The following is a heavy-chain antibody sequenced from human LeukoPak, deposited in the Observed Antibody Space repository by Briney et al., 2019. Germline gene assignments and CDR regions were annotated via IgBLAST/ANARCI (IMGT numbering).Heavy chain of an antibody. Sequence: PGGSLRLSCAASGPTFSCCAMSWVRQAPGKGLEWVAGISGGGGRTNYADSVKGRFTISRDNPKNTLYLQMNSLRAEDTAVYFCAKRGVVIRVILVGFHKEANYFDSWGQGVLVTVSS. CDR3: AKRGVVIRVILVGFHKEANYFDS. V-gene: IGHV3-23*01. D-gene: IGHD3-22*01. J-gene: IGHJ4*02. CDR2: ISGGGGRT. CDR1: GPTFSCCA.